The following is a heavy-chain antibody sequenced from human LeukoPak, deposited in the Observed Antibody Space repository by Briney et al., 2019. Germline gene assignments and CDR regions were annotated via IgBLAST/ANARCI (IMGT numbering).Heavy chain of an antibody. CDR1: GGPISSGGYY. Sequence: SQTLSLTCTVSGGPISSGGYYWSWIRQHPGKGLEWIGYIYYSGSTYYNPSLKSRVTISVDTSKNQFSLKLSSVTAADTAVYYCARVASGGYSSKYAFDIWGQGTTVTVSS. V-gene: IGHV4-31*03. CDR2: IYYSGST. D-gene: IGHD5-18*01. CDR3: ARVASGGYSSKYAFDI. J-gene: IGHJ3*02.